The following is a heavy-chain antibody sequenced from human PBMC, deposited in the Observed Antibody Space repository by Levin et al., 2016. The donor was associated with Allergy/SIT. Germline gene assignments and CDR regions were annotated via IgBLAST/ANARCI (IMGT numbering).Heavy chain of an antibody. V-gene: IGHV3-30-3*01. CDR2: ISYDGSNK. J-gene: IGHJ4*02. D-gene: IGHD6-19*01. Sequence: GESLKISCAASGFTFSSYAMHWVRQAPGKGLEWVAVISYDGSNKYYADSVKGRFTISRDNSKNTLYLQMNSLRAEDTAVYYCARSLADSSGWYQDYWGQGTLVTVSS. CDR3: ARSLADSSGWYQDY. CDR1: GFTFSSYA.